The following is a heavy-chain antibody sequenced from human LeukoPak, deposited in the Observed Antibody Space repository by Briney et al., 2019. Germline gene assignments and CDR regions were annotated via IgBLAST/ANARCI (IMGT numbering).Heavy chain of an antibody. D-gene: IGHD5-24*01. Sequence: PGRSLRLSCAASGFTFDDYAMHWVRQGPGKGLEWVAGIWFDGTNKFHAGSVKGRFTISRDNSKNTLYLQMDSLRAEDTAVYYCAKEGYNYVIDYWGQGTLVTVSS. CDR3: AKEGYNYVIDY. J-gene: IGHJ4*02. V-gene: IGHV3-33*06. CDR2: IWFDGTNK. CDR1: GFTFDDYA.